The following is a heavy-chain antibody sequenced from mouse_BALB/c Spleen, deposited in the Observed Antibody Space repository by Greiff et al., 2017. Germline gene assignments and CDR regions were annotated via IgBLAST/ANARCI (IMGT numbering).Heavy chain of an antibody. CDR2: ISYSGST. Sequence: EVKLLESGPGLVKPSQSLSLTCTVTGYSITSDYAWNWIRQFPGNKLEWMGYISYSGSTSYNPSLKSRISITRDTSKNQFFLQLNSVTTEDTATYYCARSSTGRYFDVWGAGTTVTVSS. D-gene: IGHD4-1*02. V-gene: IGHV3-2*02. CDR3: ARSSTGRYFDV. CDR1: GYSITSDYA. J-gene: IGHJ1*01.